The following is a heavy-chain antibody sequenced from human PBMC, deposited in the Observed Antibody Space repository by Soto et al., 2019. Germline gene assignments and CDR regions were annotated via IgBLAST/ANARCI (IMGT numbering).Heavy chain of an antibody. CDR3: ARDRAKRGYSYEQGCFDY. J-gene: IGHJ4*02. CDR1: GGSISSGGYY. CDR2: IYYSGST. Sequence: SETLSLTCTVSGGSISSGGYYWSWIRQHPGKGLEWIGYIYYSGSTYYNPSLKSRVTISVDTSKNQFSLKLRSVTAADTAVYYCARDRAKRGYSYEQGCFDYWGQGTLVTVSS. V-gene: IGHV4-31*03. D-gene: IGHD5-18*01.